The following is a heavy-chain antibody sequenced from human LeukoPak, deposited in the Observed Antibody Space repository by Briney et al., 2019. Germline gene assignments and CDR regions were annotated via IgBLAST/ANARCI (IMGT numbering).Heavy chain of an antibody. Sequence: GGSLRLSCAASGITVSTFWMHWVRQAPGEGLVWVSRINTDGSVTNYADSVEGRFTISRENAKNMLYLQMNDLSAEDTAVYYCVTDRYSDSAFGDWGQGTLVTVSS. J-gene: IGHJ4*02. CDR1: GITVSTFW. CDR3: VTDRYSDSAFGD. CDR2: INTDGSVT. V-gene: IGHV3-74*01. D-gene: IGHD1-26*01.